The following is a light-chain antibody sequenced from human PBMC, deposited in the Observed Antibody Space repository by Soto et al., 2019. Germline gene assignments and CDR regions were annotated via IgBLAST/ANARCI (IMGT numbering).Light chain of an antibody. CDR1: QSISSN. Sequence: IVMTQSPATLSVSPGERATLSCRPSQSISSNLAWYQQKPGQPPRLLIYGASTRATGIPARFSGSGSGTEFTLTISSPQSEDFAVYYCQPYQSWLTFGGGTKVEIK. J-gene: IGKJ4*01. V-gene: IGKV3-15*01. CDR3: QPYQSWLT. CDR2: GAS.